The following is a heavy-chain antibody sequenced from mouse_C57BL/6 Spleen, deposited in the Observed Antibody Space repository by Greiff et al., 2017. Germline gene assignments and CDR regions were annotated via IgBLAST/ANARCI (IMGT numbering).Heavy chain of an antibody. Sequence: VQLQQSGAELVRPGASVKLSCKASGYTFTDYYINWVKQRPGQGLEWIARIYPGSGNTYYNEKFKGKATLTAEKSSSTAYMQLSSLTSEDSAVYFCARNYDGYYAYWGQGTLVTVSA. J-gene: IGHJ3*01. CDR2: IYPGSGNT. CDR3: ARNYDGYYAY. D-gene: IGHD2-3*01. V-gene: IGHV1-76*01. CDR1: GYTFTDYY.